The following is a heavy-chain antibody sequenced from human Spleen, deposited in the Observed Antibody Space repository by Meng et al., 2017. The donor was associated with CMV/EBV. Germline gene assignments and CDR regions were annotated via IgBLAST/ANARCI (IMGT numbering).Heavy chain of an antibody. CDR1: GGTFSSSS. CDR3: ARSCNGNTCPFDF. D-gene: IGHD2/OR15-2a*01. V-gene: IGHV1-69*05. J-gene: IGHJ4*02. Sequence: KASGGTFSSSSLMWVRQAPGQGLEWMGGITPAFETADYAQKFRDRVTISTDDSATTAYMEMSSLGSEDTAVYYCARSCNGNTCPFDFWGQGTLVTVSS. CDR2: ITPAFETA.